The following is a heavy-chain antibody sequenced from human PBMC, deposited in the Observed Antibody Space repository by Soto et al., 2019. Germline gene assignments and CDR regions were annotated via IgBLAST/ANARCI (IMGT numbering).Heavy chain of an antibody. CDR3: ARGLGGSMARGERRLDY. CDR1: GGSFSGYY. CDR2: INHSGST. V-gene: IGHV4-34*01. D-gene: IGHD3-10*01. Sequence: PSETLSLTCAVYGGSFSGYYWSWIRQPPGKGLEWIGEINHSGSTNYNPSLKSRVTISVDTSKNHFSLKLSSVTAADTAVYYCARGLGGSMARGERRLDYWGQGTLVTVS. J-gene: IGHJ4*02.